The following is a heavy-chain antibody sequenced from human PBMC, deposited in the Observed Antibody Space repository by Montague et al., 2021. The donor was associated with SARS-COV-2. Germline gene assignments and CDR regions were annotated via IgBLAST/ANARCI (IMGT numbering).Heavy chain of an antibody. V-gene: IGHV4-34*01. D-gene: IGHD4-17*01. Sequence: SETLSLTCAVYGGSFSGYYWSWIRQPPGKGLEWIGEINHSGSTNXNLSLKSRVTISVDTSKNQFSLKLSSVTAADTAVYYCARGRTVTTFYYYYYYGMDVWGQGTTVTVSS. J-gene: IGHJ6*02. CDR3: ARGRTVTTFYYYYYYGMDV. CDR2: INHSGST. CDR1: GGSFSGYY.